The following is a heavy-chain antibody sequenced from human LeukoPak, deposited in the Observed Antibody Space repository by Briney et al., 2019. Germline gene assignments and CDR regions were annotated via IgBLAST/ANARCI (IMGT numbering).Heavy chain of an antibody. Sequence: GESLKISCQGSGYTFTTYWIGWVRQMPGKGLEWVGIIYPGDSDTRYSPSFQGQVTISADKSISTASLQWSSLKASDTAMYYCARLLRNIAAAVYYFDYWGQGTLVTVSS. V-gene: IGHV5-51*01. CDR2: IYPGDSDT. D-gene: IGHD6-13*01. J-gene: IGHJ4*02. CDR1: GYTFTTYW. CDR3: ARLLRNIAAAVYYFDY.